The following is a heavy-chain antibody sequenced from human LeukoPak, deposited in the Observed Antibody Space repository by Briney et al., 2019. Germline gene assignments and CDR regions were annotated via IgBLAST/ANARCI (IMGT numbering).Heavy chain of an antibody. CDR2: IKQDGSQK. V-gene: IGHV3-7*03. CDR1: GFTFSSYW. CDR3: ARDNNDFWSGYSGWLDP. J-gene: IGHJ5*02. D-gene: IGHD3-3*01. Sequence: GGSLRLSCAASGFTFSSYWMSWVRQAPGKGLEWVADIKQDGSQKYYVDSVKGRFTISRDNAKNSLYLQMSSLRAADTAVYYCARDNNDFWSGYSGWLDPWGQGTLVTVST.